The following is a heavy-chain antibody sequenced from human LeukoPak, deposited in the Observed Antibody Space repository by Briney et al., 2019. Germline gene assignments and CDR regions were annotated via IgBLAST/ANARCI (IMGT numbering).Heavy chain of an antibody. Sequence: SETLSLTCAVYGGSFSGYYWSWIRQPPGKGLEWIGEINHSGSTNYNPSLKSRVTISVDTSKNQFSLTVSSVTAADTALYYCARDPVGTTRSDPWGQGTLVTVSS. V-gene: IGHV4-34*01. CDR3: ARDPVGTTRSDP. CDR2: INHSGST. CDR1: GGSFSGYY. D-gene: IGHD1-26*01. J-gene: IGHJ5*02.